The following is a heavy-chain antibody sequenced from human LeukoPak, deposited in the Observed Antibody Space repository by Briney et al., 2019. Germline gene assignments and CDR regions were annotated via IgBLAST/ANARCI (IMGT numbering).Heavy chain of an antibody. D-gene: IGHD6-19*01. J-gene: IGHJ4*02. CDR3: ARRAYSSGWYYFDY. CDR1: GGSISSYY. Sequence: NPSETLSLTCTVSGGSISSYYWSWIRQPPGKGLEWIGYIYYSGSTNYNPSLKSRVNISVDTSKNQFSLKLNSVTAADTAVYYCARRAYSSGWYYFDYWGQGTLVTVSS. V-gene: IGHV4-59*01. CDR2: IYYSGST.